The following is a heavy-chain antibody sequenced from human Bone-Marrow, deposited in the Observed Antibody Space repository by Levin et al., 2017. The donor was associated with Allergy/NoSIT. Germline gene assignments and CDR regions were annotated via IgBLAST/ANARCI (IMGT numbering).Heavy chain of an antibody. CDR1: GFTFSSHG. CDR3: AREAWGSPLDY. D-gene: IGHD3-16*01. CDR2: ISYDGRNK. V-gene: IGHV3-30*03. J-gene: IGHJ4*02. Sequence: GGSLRLSCKVSGFTFSSHGMNWVRQAPGKGLECVAVISYDGRNKFYGDSVKGRFTISRDNSKNTVYLQMIGVRVEDTAVYYCAREAWGSPLDYWGQGTLVTVSS.